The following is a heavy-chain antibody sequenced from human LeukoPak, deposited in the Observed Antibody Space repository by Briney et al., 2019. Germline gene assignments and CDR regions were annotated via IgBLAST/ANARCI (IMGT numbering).Heavy chain of an antibody. Sequence: GGSLRLSCAASGFTFSSYWISWVRQAPGKGLEWVANIKQDGSEKYYVDSVKGRFTISRDNAKNSLYLQMNSLRAEDTAVYYCARRSRDHIDYWGQGTLVTVSS. CDR3: ARRSRDHIDY. D-gene: IGHD1-26*01. V-gene: IGHV3-7*01. CDR2: IKQDGSEK. J-gene: IGHJ4*02. CDR1: GFTFSSYW.